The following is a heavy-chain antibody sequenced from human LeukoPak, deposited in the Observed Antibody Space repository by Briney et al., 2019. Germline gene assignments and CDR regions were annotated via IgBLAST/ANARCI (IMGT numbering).Heavy chain of an antibody. CDR2: INPNSGGT. V-gene: IGHV1-2*02. Sequence: ASVKVSCKASGYTFTGYYMHWVRQAPGQGLEWMGWINPNSGGTNYAQKFQGRVTMTRDTSISTAYMELSRLRSDDTAVYYCSRDRTTVTTSGAFDIWGQGTMVTVSS. CDR1: GYTFTGYY. D-gene: IGHD4-17*01. J-gene: IGHJ3*02. CDR3: SRDRTTVTTSGAFDI.